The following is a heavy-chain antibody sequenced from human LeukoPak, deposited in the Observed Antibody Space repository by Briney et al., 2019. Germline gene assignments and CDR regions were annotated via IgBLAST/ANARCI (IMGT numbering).Heavy chain of an antibody. J-gene: IGHJ3*02. Sequence: ASVKVSCKASGYTFTSYGISWVRQAPGQGLEWMGWISAYNGNTNYAQKLQGRDTMTTDTSTSTAYMELRSLRSDDTAVYYCAREVEIVVVPAAYDAFDIWGQGTMVTVSS. CDR3: AREVEIVVVPAAYDAFDI. D-gene: IGHD2-2*01. V-gene: IGHV1-18*04. CDR2: ISAYNGNT. CDR1: GYTFTSYG.